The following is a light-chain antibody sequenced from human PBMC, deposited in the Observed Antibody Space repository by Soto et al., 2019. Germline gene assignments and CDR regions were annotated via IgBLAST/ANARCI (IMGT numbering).Light chain of an antibody. CDR2: AAS. CDR1: ETISAD. Sequence: ISMTQSPPTLSVSPGGSVTLSCEASETISADLAWYHQQPGQAPRLLIYAASTRAPGVPARFSGSGSGTDFTLAIANLQPEDFGLYYCQHDHYFPRTFGQGTKLEIK. V-gene: IGKV3-15*01. J-gene: IGKJ2*01. CDR3: QHDHYFPRT.